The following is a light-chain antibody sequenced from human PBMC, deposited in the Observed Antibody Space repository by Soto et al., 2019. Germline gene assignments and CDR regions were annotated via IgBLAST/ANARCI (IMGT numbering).Light chain of an antibody. Sequence: DIQMTQSPSSLSASVGDRVTITCRVSQDIRNYLAWFQQKPEKAPESLIYAASSLQSGVPSKFSGSGSGTEFTRTISSLQPEDFATDYCLQYSIYPLTFGGGTKVEI. CDR3: LQYSIYPLT. CDR2: AAS. V-gene: IGKV1-16*02. J-gene: IGKJ4*01. CDR1: QDIRNY.